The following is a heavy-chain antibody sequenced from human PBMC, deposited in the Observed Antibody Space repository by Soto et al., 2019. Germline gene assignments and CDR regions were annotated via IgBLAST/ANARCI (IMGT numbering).Heavy chain of an antibody. J-gene: IGHJ6*02. CDR1: GFTFSNAW. CDR2: IKSKADGGTT. V-gene: IGHV3-15*07. Sequence: PGGSLRLSCAASGFTFSNAWMNWVRQAPGKGLEWVGRIKSKADGGTTDYAAPVKGRFTISRDDSKNTLYLQMNSLKTEDTAVYYCTTGSPRSPLKSGGDYYYYYGMDVWGQGTTVTVSS. CDR3: TTGSPRSPLKSGGDYYYYYGMDV. D-gene: IGHD1-26*01.